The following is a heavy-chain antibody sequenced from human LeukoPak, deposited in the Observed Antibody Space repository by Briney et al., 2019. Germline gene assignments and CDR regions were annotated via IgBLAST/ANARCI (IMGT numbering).Heavy chain of an antibody. J-gene: IGHJ5*02. V-gene: IGHV3-33*01. CDR2: IWYDGSNK. Sequence: GGSLRLSCAASGFTFSSYGMHWVRQAPGKGLEWVAVIWYDGSNKYYADSVKGRFTTSRDNSKNTLYLQMNSLRAEDTAVYYCARDGYSGYVSWFDPWGQGTLVTVSS. D-gene: IGHD5-12*01. CDR3: ARDGYSGYVSWFDP. CDR1: GFTFSSYG.